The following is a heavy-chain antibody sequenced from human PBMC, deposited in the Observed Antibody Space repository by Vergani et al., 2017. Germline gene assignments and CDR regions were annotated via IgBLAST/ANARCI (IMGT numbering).Heavy chain of an antibody. CDR2: IKNTGDSN. J-gene: IGHJ4*02. D-gene: IGHD5-24*01. CDR1: GFTFSSHS. CDR3: GGGIDNYN. V-gene: IGHV3-23*01. Sequence: EVQLLQSEGAVVQPGGSLRLSCVASGFTFSSHSMSWVRQDHGQGLEWVSSIKNTGDSNHYADFVKGGFTITRDNSKNPLYLRMNSLGVEATAVYYCGGGIDNYNWVQGTLVTVSS.